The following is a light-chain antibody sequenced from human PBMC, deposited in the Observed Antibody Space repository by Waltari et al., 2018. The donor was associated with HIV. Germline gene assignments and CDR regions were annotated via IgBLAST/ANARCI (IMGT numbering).Light chain of an antibody. Sequence: QSALTQEASVSGTVGQTVTLSCSGNRNNIGIYTVAWYQQISHGTPKTVMFGNSPPSGIPARFSASQSGTSASLTISGLQPEDEAHYYCSTWDNSLSGWVLGGGTTLTVL. V-gene: IGLV1-44*01. CDR3: STWDNSLSGWV. CDR1: RNNIGIYT. CDR2: GNS. J-gene: IGLJ3*02.